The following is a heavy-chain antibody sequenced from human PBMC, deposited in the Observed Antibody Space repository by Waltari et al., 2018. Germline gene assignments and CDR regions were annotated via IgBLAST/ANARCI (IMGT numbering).Heavy chain of an antibody. D-gene: IGHD2-15*01. J-gene: IGHJ4*02. CDR2: CNYSGST. Sequence: QVQLQESGPGLVKPSQTLSLTCTVSGGSISSGDYYWSWIRQPPGKGLEWIGYCNYSGSTYYNPSLKSRVTISVDTSKNQFSLKLSSVTAADTAVYYCARVGVVVAAQGYDYWGQGTLVTVSS. V-gene: IGHV4-30-4*08. CDR1: GGSISSGDYY. CDR3: ARVGVVVAAQGYDY.